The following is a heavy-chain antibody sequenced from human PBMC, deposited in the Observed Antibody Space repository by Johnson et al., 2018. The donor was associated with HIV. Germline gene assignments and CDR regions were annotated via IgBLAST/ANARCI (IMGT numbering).Heavy chain of an antibody. CDR1: GFTVSRNY. D-gene: IGHD2-2*01. CDR2: IYSGGGT. J-gene: IGHJ3*01. CDR3: ASAIPGRSSLDGFDF. Sequence: VQLVESGGGLVQPGGSLRLACAASGFTVSRNYMSWVRQAPGKGLEWVSVIYSGGGTYYADSVKGRFTIFRDNSKNTLYLQMNSRRAEDTAAYYCASAIPGRSSLDGFDFWGQGTMVTVSS. V-gene: IGHV3-66*01.